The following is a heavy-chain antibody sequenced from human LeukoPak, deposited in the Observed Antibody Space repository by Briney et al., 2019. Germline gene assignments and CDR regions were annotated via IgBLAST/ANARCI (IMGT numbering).Heavy chain of an antibody. CDR3: AREAWDYYFDF. CDR2: IWADGSDK. J-gene: IGHJ4*02. CDR1: GFTINDYG. D-gene: IGHD1-26*01. V-gene: IGHV3-33*01. Sequence: GGSLRLSCVASGFTINDYGMHWVRQAPGKGLEWVGVIWADGSDKYYGDSVKGRFSISRDNSKNTLYLQMNSLRAEETAVYYCAREAWDYYFDFWGQGILVTVSS.